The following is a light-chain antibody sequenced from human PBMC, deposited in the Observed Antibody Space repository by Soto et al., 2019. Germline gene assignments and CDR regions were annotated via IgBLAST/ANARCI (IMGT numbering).Light chain of an antibody. CDR2: DVS. Sequence: QSVLTQPRSVSGSPGQSVTISCTGTSGDVGGYNFVSWYQQHPGKAPTLMIFDVSQRPSGVPDRFSSSKSGNTASLTISGLQADDEADYYCCSYGGSYTWVFGGGTKLTVL. V-gene: IGLV2-11*01. CDR1: SGDVGGYNF. CDR3: CSYGGSYTWV. J-gene: IGLJ3*02.